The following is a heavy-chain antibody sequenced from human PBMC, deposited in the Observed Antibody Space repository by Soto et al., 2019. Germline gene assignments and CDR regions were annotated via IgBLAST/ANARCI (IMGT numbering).Heavy chain of an antibody. D-gene: IGHD3-10*01. CDR1: GFTLSSYR. J-gene: IGHJ4*02. CDR2: ISSSSSYI. Sequence: GGSLRLSCAASGFTLSSYRMNWVRQAPGKGLEWVSSISSSSSYIYYADSVEGRFTISRDNAKNSLYLQMNSLRAEDTAVYYCSGRRNHLGDGRADFWGQGTLVTVSS. V-gene: IGHV3-21*01. CDR3: SGRRNHLGDGRADF.